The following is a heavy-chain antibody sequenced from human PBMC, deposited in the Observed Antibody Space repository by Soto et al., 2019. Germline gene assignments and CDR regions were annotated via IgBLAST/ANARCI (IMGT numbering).Heavy chain of an antibody. CDR1: GGSISSYY. D-gene: IGHD6-13*01. V-gene: IGHV4-59*01. CDR3: ARGYSSSWYPFY. Sequence: PSEPLSLACTVSGGSISSYYWRWIRQPPGKGLEWIGYIYYSGSTNYNPSLKSRVTISVDTSKNQFSLKLSSVTAADTAVYYCARGYSSSWYPFYWGQGTLVTVSS. J-gene: IGHJ4*02. CDR2: IYYSGST.